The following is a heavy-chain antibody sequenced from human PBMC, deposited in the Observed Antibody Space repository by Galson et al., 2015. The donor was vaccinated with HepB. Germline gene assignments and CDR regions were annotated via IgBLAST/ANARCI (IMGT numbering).Heavy chain of an antibody. CDR3: ARTDRRPLYDRFSHFDY. CDR1: GGTFSSYA. Sequence: SVKVSCKASGGTFSSYAISWVRQAPGQGLEWMGGIIPIFGTANYAQKFQGRVTITADESTSTAYMELSSLRSEDTAVYYCARTDRRPLYDRFSHFDYWGQGTLVTVSS. CDR2: IIPIFGTA. V-gene: IGHV1-69*13. J-gene: IGHJ4*02. D-gene: IGHD3-22*01.